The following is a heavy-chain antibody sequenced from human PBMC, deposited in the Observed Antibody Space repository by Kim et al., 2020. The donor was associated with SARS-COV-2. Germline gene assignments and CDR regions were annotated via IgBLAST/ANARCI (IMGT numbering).Heavy chain of an antibody. CDR2: IIPILGIA. J-gene: IGHJ6*02. CDR1: GGTFSSYA. Sequence: SVKVSCKASGGTFSSYAISWVRQAPGQGLEWMGRIIPILGIANYAQKFQGRVTITADKSTSTAYMELSSLKSEDTAVYYCARDKGRGYSYGPGGMDVWGQGTTVTVSS. CDR3: ARDKGRGYSYGPGGMDV. D-gene: IGHD5-18*01. V-gene: IGHV1-69*04.